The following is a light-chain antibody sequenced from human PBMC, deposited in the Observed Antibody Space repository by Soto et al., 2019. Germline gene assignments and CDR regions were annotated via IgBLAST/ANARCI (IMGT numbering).Light chain of an antibody. J-gene: IGKJ2*01. Sequence: EIVLMQSPGTLSLSPGESATLFCRASQSMKRRYLAWYQQKPGQAPRVLIYAASIRATGIPDRFSGSGSGTDFSLTISRLEPKDFAVYYCHQYDNTPQTFGQGTKVEIK. V-gene: IGKV3-20*01. CDR3: HQYDNTPQT. CDR1: QSMKRRY. CDR2: AAS.